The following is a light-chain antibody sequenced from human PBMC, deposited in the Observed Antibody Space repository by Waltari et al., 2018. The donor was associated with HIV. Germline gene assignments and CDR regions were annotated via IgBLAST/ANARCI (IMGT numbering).Light chain of an antibody. J-gene: IGLJ3*02. V-gene: IGLV3-27*01. CDR2: KDT. CDR1: VLAKKY. Sequence: SYELTQPSSVPVSPGPTARITCPGDVLAKKYARWFQQKPGQAPVLVIYKDTGRPSGSPVRFSGSSSGTTVTLTIGGAQVEDEADYYCYSAADNTWVFGGGTKLTVL. CDR3: YSAADNTWV.